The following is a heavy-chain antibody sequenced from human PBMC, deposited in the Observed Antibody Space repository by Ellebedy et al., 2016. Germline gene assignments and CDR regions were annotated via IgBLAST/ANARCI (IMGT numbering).Heavy chain of an antibody. CDR3: AREGGSYKTVDY. CDR1: GFTFSSYT. V-gene: IGHV3-21*01. CDR2: ISGGATSK. D-gene: IGHD1-26*01. Sequence: GESLKISCAASGFTFSSYTMNWVRQAPGKGLEWVSSISGGATSKFYSDSVKGRFTISRDNAKNSLYLQMNSLRAEDTAVYYCAREGGSYKTVDYWGQGTLVTVSS. J-gene: IGHJ4*02.